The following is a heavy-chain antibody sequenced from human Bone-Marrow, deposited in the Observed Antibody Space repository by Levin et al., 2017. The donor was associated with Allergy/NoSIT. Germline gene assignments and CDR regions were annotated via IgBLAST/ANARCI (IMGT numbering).Heavy chain of an antibody. Sequence: RTGGSLRLSCAASGFTFSDYYMIWIRQAPGKGLEWISYISSSSSYKNYADSVKGRFTISRDNAKNSLYLQLNSLRADDTALYYCARGVYFGSGWTRFEYWGLGTLVTVSS. D-gene: IGHD6-19*01. CDR2: ISSSSSYK. CDR3: ARGVYFGSGWTRFEY. V-gene: IGHV3-11*05. CDR1: GFTFSDYY. J-gene: IGHJ4*02.